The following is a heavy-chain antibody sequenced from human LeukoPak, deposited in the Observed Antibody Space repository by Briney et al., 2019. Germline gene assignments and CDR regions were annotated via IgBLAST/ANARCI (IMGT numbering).Heavy chain of an antibody. J-gene: IGHJ3*02. CDR3: ARDRGYAFDI. CDR1: GFTFSSYW. CDR2: IKSDGSST. V-gene: IGHV3-74*01. D-gene: IGHD3-22*01. Sequence: GGSXRLSCAASGFTFSSYWMHWVRHAPGKGLVWVSLIKSDGSSTNYADSVKGRFTISRDKAKNTLYLQMNSLRAEDTAVYYCARDRGYAFDIWGQGTMVTVSS.